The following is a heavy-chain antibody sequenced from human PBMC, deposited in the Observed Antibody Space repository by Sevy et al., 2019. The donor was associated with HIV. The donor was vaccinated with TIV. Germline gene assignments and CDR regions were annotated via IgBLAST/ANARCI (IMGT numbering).Heavy chain of an antibody. J-gene: IGHJ1*01. CDR1: GLILRDRA. V-gene: IGHV3-9*01. CDR2: MTMYSGSE. D-gene: IGHD2-8*01. CDR3: VIEIESDGANF. Sequence: GGSLRLSCTASGLILRDRAMHWVRQTPGKGLEWVSGMTMYSGSEDYADFVKGRFTISRDNAKNSLNLQMDSLTLEDTALYYCVIEIESDGANFWGQGTLVTVSS.